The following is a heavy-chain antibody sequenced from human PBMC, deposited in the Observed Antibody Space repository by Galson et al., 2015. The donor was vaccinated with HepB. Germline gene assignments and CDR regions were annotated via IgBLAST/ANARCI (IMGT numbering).Heavy chain of an antibody. Sequence: SLRLSCAASGFTFSSYAMSWVRQAPGKGLEWVSAISGSGGSTYYADSVKGRFTISRDNSKNTLYLQMNSLRAEDTAVYYCAKDLVAAAGTGGGYFDYWGQGTLVTVSS. V-gene: IGHV3-23*01. CDR1: GFTFSSYA. D-gene: IGHD6-13*01. J-gene: IGHJ4*02. CDR3: AKDLVAAAGTGGGYFDY. CDR2: ISGSGGST.